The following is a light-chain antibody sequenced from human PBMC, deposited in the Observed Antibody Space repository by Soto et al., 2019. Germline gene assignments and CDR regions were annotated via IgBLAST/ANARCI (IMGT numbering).Light chain of an antibody. CDR2: TTN. CDR1: TGAVTSGNY. Sequence: QAVVTQEPSLTVSPGGTVTLTCASSTGAVTSGNYPSWFQQRPGQAPRTLIYTTNSKHSWTPARFSGSLLGDKAALTLSGVQPEDKADYYCLLYYGGAQLVFGGGTKVTVL. J-gene: IGLJ3*02. V-gene: IGLV7-43*01. CDR3: LLYYGGAQLV.